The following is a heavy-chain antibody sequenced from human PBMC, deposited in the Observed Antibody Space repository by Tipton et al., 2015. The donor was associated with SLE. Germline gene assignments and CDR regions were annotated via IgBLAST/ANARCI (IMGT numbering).Heavy chain of an antibody. CDR3: ARELRFLVTHHGMDV. Sequence: GLVKPSETLSLTCTVSGGSISSYYWSWIRQPPGKGLEWIGYIYYSGSTNYNPSLKSRVTISVDTSKNQFSLKLSSVTAADTAVYYCARELRFLVTHHGMDVWGQGTTVTVSS. V-gene: IGHV4-59*01. CDR2: IYYSGST. D-gene: IGHD3-3*01. J-gene: IGHJ6*02. CDR1: GGSISSYY.